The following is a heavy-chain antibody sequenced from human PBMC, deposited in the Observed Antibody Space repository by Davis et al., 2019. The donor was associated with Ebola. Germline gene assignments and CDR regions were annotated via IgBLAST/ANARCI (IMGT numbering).Heavy chain of an antibody. V-gene: IGHV3-73*01. Sequence: PGGSLRLSCAASGFTFSGSAMHWVRQASGKGLEWVGRIRSKANSYATAYAASVKGTFTISRDDSKNTAYLQMNSLKTEDTAVYYCTTQGVRQWLVQPDYSYYYGMDVWGKGTTVTVSS. D-gene: IGHD6-19*01. CDR1: GFTFSGSA. CDR2: IRSKANSYAT. J-gene: IGHJ6*04. CDR3: TTQGVRQWLVQPDYSYYYGMDV.